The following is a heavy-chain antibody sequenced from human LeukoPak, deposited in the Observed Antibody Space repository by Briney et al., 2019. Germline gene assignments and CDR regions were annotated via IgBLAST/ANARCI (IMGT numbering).Heavy chain of an antibody. CDR2: IRDTGET. D-gene: IGHD7-27*01. Sequence: GGSLRLSCAASEFLVSNYYMSWVRQAPGKGLEWVSLIRDTGETFYIDSVKGRFTISRYDSKNTVYLQMKRLRVEDTAVYFCARDRAATQHWVEYDTWGQGTLVTVSS. J-gene: IGHJ5*02. CDR3: ARDRAATQHWVEYDT. CDR1: EFLVSNYY. V-gene: IGHV3-66*03.